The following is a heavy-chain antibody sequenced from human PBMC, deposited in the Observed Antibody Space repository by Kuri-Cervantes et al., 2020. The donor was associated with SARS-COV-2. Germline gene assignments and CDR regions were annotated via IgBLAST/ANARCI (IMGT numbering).Heavy chain of an antibody. V-gene: IGHV3-21*01. J-gene: IGHJ6*02. CDR2: ISSSSSYI. CDR1: GFTFSSYN. D-gene: IGHD2-2*01. CDR3: AKALRIVVVPAALGLDYYYGMDV. Sequence: GGSLRLSCAASGFTFSSYNMNWVRQAPGKGLEWVSSISSSSSYIYYADSVKGRFTISRDNAKNSLYLQMNSLRAEDTAVYYCAKALRIVVVPAALGLDYYYGMDVWGQGTTVTVSS.